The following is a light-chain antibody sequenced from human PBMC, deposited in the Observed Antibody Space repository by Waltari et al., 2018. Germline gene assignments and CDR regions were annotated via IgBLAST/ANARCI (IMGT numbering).Light chain of an antibody. CDR2: RTN. J-gene: IGLJ3*02. CDR3: TAWDDRLGAWV. CDR1: SSNIGSNY. Sequence: QSVLTQPPSASATPGQRATISCSGSSSNIGSNYVYWYQQFPGTAPNLRPYRTNYRTAGVPDRCAGSKPGTAASLAIGGLRSEDEAHDYCTAWDDRLGAWVFGGGTKLTVL. V-gene: IGLV1-47*01.